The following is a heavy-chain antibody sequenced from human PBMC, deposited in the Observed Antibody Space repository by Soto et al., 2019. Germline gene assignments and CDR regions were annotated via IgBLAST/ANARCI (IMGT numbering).Heavy chain of an antibody. D-gene: IGHD2-2*01. CDR1: GDTFNTYS. V-gene: IGHV1-69*12. J-gene: IGHJ4*02. Sequence: QVQLVQSGAEVKKPGSSVKVSCKASGDTFNTYSISWVRQAPGQGLEWMGGIIPIFGTANYAQNFQDRVTITADASTNTAYMDLSGLRPDDTAVYYCARDPCISTPCFHDYWGQGTLVTVSS. CDR2: IIPIFGTA. CDR3: ARDPCISTPCFHDY.